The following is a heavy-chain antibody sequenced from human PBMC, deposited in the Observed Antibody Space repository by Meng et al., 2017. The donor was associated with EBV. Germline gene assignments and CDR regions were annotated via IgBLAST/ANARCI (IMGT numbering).Heavy chain of an antibody. CDR3: WGDLNYGSY. Sequence: EVHLVESGGGLGQPGGSLKLSCGASGFIFRDSAMHWVRQASGKGLEWVGRVETKASKYATAYAASVKGRFSVSRDDSKNMVFLEMNSLKTEDTARYYCWGDLNYGSYWGQGTLVTVSS. J-gene: IGHJ4*02. D-gene: IGHD3-16*01. CDR2: VETKASKYAT. CDR1: GFIFRDSA. V-gene: IGHV3-73*01.